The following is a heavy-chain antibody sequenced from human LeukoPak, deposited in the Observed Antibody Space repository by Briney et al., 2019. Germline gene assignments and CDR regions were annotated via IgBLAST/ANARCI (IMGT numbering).Heavy chain of an antibody. Sequence: SETLSLTCAVYGGSFSGHLWIWIRQPPGKGLEWIGSIYYSGSTYYNPSLKSRVTISVDTSKNQFSLKLSSVTAADTAVYYCARHGTHYYDSSGPIWGQGTMVTVSS. J-gene: IGHJ3*02. CDR1: GGSFSGHL. V-gene: IGHV4-34*01. CDR3: ARHGTHYYDSSGPI. D-gene: IGHD3-22*01. CDR2: IYYSGST.